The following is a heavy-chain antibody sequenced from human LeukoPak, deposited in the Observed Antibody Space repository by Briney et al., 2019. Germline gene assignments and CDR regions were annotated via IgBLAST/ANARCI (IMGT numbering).Heavy chain of an antibody. CDR3: AREGYYGSGSPPSLYFDY. CDR2: INQDGSQK. CDR1: GFTFSSHW. Sequence: GSLRLSCAGSGFTFSSHWIGWVRQAPGKGLEWVAHINQDGSQKYYVDSVEGRFAISRDNAKNSLYLQMNSLRAEDTAIYYCAREGYYGSGSPPSLYFDYWGQGTLVTVSS. D-gene: IGHD3-10*01. J-gene: IGHJ4*02. V-gene: IGHV3-7*01.